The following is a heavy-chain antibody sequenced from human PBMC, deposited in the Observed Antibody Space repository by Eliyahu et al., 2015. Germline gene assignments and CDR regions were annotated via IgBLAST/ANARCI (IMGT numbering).Heavy chain of an antibody. Sequence: VSGGSISSGGYYWSWIRQHPGKGLEWIGYIYYSGSTYYNPSLKSRVTISVDTSKNQFSLKLSSVTAADTAVYYCARDRGHDFWSGLGAFDIWGQGTMVTVSS. J-gene: IGHJ3*02. CDR1: GGSISSGGYY. CDR2: IYYSGST. V-gene: IGHV4-31*02. CDR3: ARDRGHDFWSGLGAFDI. D-gene: IGHD3-3*01.